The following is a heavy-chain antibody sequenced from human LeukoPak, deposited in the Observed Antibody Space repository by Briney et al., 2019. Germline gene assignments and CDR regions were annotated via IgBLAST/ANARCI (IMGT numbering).Heavy chain of an antibody. CDR3: ARDPDSGPDL. Sequence: ASVKVSCKASGYNFAHYHTHWVRQAPGQGLEWMGSLNPNTGDTLLAQKFQGRVTMTRDTSITVGYMELSSLTFDDTGVYYCARDPDSGPDLWGQGTLATVAS. J-gene: IGHJ4*02. V-gene: IGHV1-2*02. D-gene: IGHD2-15*01. CDR2: LNPNTGDT. CDR1: GYNFAHYH.